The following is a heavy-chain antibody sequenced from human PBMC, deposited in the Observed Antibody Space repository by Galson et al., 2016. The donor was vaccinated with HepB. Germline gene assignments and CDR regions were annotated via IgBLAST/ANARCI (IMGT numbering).Heavy chain of an antibody. CDR3: ARRVGGSSRYFDY. CDR2: IYYSGTT. V-gene: IGHV4-39*01. J-gene: IGHJ4*02. CDR1: GGSISSSSYY. D-gene: IGHD2-15*01. Sequence: LSLTCTVSGGSISSSSYYWGWIRQPPGKGLEWIGSIYYSGTTYYNPSLKSRVTISVDTSKNQFSLKLSSVTAADTAVYYCARRVGGSSRYFDYWGQGTLGIVSS.